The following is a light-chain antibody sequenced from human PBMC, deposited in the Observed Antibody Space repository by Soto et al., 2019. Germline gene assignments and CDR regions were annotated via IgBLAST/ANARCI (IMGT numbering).Light chain of an antibody. J-gene: IGKJ1*01. CDR3: QQYVSSGT. CDR2: GAS. CDR1: QSVSNNY. Sequence: IGLTLSPGTVALSPGERATLSCRASQSVSNNYLAWYQQKPGQAPRLLIYGASNRATGIPDRFSGSGSGTDFTLTISRLEPEDFAVYYCQQYVSSGTFGQGTKVDIK. V-gene: IGKV3-20*01.